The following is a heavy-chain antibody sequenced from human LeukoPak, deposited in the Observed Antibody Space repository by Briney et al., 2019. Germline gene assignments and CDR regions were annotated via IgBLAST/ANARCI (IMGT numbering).Heavy chain of an antibody. D-gene: IGHD3-22*01. V-gene: IGHV1-3*01. CDR2: INAGNGNT. J-gene: IGHJ4*02. CDR1: GYTFTSYA. CDR3: ASGYYYDSSGYYGWLNY. Sequence: GASVKVSCKASGYTFTSYAMHWVRQAPGQRLEWMGWINAGNGNTKYSQKFQGRVTITRDTSASTAYMELSSLRSEDTAVYYCASGYYYDSSGYYGWLNYWGQGTLVTVSS.